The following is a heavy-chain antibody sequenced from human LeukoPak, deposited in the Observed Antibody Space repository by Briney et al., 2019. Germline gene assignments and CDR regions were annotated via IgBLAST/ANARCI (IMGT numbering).Heavy chain of an antibody. Sequence: KTSENLSFNCTVSAGTISSYYWSWVRPPPGKGLKWIGYVNYTGSTNYIPSLKSRVTISVDTSKNQFSRKLRSVTAADTAVYYCARISSSNWYNERGAFDVWGQGTMVTVSS. V-gene: IGHV4-59*01. J-gene: IGHJ3*01. CDR3: ARISSSNWYNERGAFDV. CDR2: VNYTGST. D-gene: IGHD6-13*01. CDR1: AGTISSYY.